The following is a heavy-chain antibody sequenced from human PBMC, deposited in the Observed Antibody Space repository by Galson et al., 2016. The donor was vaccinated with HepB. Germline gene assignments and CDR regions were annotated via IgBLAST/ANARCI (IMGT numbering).Heavy chain of an antibody. V-gene: IGHV3-74*01. CDR3: ERRYCSGGSCRFPYDS. D-gene: IGHD2-15*01. CDR1: EFTFRSYW. J-gene: IGHJ4*02. CDR2: INSDGSRT. Sequence: SLRLSCAASEFTFRSYWMHWVRQAPGKGLVWVSGINSDGSRTNYADSVKGRFTISRDNAKNTLYLQMKSLRVEDTAVYYCERRYCSGGSCRFPYDSWGQGTLVTVSS.